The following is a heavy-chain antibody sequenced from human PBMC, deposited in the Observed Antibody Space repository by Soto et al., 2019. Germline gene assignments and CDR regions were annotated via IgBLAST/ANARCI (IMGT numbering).Heavy chain of an antibody. CDR2: INAGNGNT. D-gene: IGHD5-12*01. CDR3: ATPIVAFY. V-gene: IGHV1-3*01. J-gene: IGHJ4*02. CDR1: GYTFTSYA. Sequence: KVSCKASGYTFTSYAIHWVRQAPGQRLEWMGWINAGNGNTKYSQKFQGRVIITRDTSAGTAYMELRSLRSEDTAVYYCATPIVAFYWGQGTLVTVSS.